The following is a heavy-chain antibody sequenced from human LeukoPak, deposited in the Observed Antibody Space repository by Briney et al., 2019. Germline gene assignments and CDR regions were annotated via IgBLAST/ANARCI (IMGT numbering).Heavy chain of an antibody. J-gene: IGHJ3*02. V-gene: IGHV1-8*03. CDR2: MNPNSGNT. CDR1: GYTFTSYD. Sequence: ASVKVSCKASGYTFTSYDINWVRQATGQGLEWMGWMNPNSGNTGYAQKFQGRVTITRNTSISTAYMELSSLRSEDTAVYYCARGPYCSGTSCYPNAFDIWGQGTMVTVSS. D-gene: IGHD2-2*01. CDR3: ARGPYCSGTSCYPNAFDI.